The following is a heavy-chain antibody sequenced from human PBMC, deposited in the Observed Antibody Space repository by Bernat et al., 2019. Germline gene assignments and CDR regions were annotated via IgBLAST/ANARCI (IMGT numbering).Heavy chain of an antibody. J-gene: IGHJ6*02. CDR1: DGSFSGSY. CDR2: SYHSGRI. D-gene: IGHD3-10*01. CDR3: ARGHYSTSGSYTVSFYFSGMDV. Sequence: QVQLQQWGAGLLKPSETLSLTCAVYDGSFSGSYWSWIRQPPGKGLEWIGESYHSGRINYNPSLKSRATISADTSKIQFSLRLSSVTAADTAVYYCARGHYSTSGSYTVSFYFSGMDVWGQGTTVTVSS. V-gene: IGHV4-34*01.